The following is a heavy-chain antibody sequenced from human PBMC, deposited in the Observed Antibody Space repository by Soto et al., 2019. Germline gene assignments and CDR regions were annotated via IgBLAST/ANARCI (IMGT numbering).Heavy chain of an antibody. CDR2: IYYSGST. CDR3: ERGRIDGEVVVVPAAIKGFDP. CDR1: GGTISRYY. J-gene: IGHJ5*02. Sequence: SETLVLTCTVSGGTISRYYWSWIRRPAGKGLEWIGYIYYSGSTNYNPSLKSRVTISVDTSKDQFSLKLSSVTAADTAVYYCERGRIDGEVVVVPAAIKGFDPWGQGTLVTVSS. V-gene: IGHV4-59*12. D-gene: IGHD2-2*02.